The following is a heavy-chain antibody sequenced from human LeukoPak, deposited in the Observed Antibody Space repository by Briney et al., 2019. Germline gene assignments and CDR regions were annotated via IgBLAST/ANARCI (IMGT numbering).Heavy chain of an antibody. D-gene: IGHD2-21*01. CDR3: ARSALVAHWFDP. J-gene: IGHJ5*02. V-gene: IGHV4-4*07. CDR2: IYSSGSI. Sequence: SEALSLTCTVSGGSISSYYWSWIRQPAGKGLEWIGRIYSSGSINYNPSLKSRVTMSVDTSKNQFSLNLRFMTAADTAVYYCARSALVAHWFDPWGQGTLVTVSS. CDR1: GGSISSYY.